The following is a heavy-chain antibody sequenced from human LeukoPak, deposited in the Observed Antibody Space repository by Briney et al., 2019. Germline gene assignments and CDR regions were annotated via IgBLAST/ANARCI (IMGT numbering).Heavy chain of an antibody. CDR3: AKPYSSSWYYFDY. J-gene: IGHJ4*02. D-gene: IGHD6-13*01. CDR2: ISGSGDST. V-gene: IGHV3-23*01. CDR1: GFTFRSYA. Sequence: GGSLRVSCAASGFTFRSYAMSWVRQAPGKGLEWVSAISGSGDSTYYADSVKGRFTISRDNSKNTLYLQVNSLRAEDTAVYYCAKPYSSSWYYFDYWGQGTLVTVSS.